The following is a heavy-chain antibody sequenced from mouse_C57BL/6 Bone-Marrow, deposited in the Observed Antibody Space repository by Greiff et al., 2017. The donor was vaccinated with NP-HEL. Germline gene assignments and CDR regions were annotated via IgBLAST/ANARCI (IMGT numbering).Heavy chain of an antibody. CDR2: IHPGSGST. J-gene: IGHJ2*01. CDR3: ARLAHYFDY. Sequence: QVQLQQPGAELVKPGASVKMSCKASGYTFTSYWINWVKQRPGQGLEWIGDIHPGSGSTNYNEKFKSKATLTVDKSSSTAYMQLSSLTSEDSAVYYCARLAHYFDYWGQGTTLTVSS. V-gene: IGHV1-55*01. CDR1: GYTFTSYW.